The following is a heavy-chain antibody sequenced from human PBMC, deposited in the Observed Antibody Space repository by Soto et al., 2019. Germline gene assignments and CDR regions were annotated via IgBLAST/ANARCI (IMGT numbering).Heavy chain of an antibody. J-gene: IGHJ4*02. CDR1: GFTFDIHG. CDR3: AKGLRGYSFGGGGGADY. CDR2: IGGTGVGT. Sequence: EVQLLESGGGLVQPGGSLRLSCAASGFTFDIHGMNWVRQAPGKGLEWVSGIGGTGVGTYYADSVKGRFAISRDNSKNTGFLEMNSLRAEDTAVYYCAKGLRGYSFGGGGGADYWGQGTLVTVSS. V-gene: IGHV3-23*01. D-gene: IGHD5-18*01.